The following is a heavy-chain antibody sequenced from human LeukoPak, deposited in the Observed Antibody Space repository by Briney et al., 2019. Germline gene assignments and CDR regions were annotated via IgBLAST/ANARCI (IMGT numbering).Heavy chain of an antibody. CDR3: ARGGGSSSPRNWFDP. CDR2: IIPIFGTA. V-gene: IGHV1-69*13. D-gene: IGHD6-6*01. J-gene: IGHJ5*02. CDR1: GGTFSSYA. Sequence: SVKVSCKAPGGTFSSYAISWVRQAPGQGLEWMGGIIPIFGTANYAQKFQGRVTITADESTSTAYMELSSLRSGDTAVYYCARGGGSSSPRNWFDPWGQGTLVTVSS.